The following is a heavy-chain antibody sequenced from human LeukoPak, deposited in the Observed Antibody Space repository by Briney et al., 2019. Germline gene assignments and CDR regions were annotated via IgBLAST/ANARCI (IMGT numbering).Heavy chain of an antibody. Sequence: PGGSLRLSCAASGFTFSSYWMHWVRQAPGKGLVWVSRINSDGSSTSYADSVKGRFTISRDNAKNTLYLQINSLRAEDTAVYYCARDNYGDYGLKYWGQGTLVTVSS. V-gene: IGHV3-74*01. CDR1: GFTFSSYW. CDR2: INSDGSST. D-gene: IGHD4-17*01. J-gene: IGHJ4*02. CDR3: ARDNYGDYGLKY.